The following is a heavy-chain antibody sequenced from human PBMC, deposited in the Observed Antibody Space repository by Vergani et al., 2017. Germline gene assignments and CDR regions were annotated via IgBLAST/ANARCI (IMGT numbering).Heavy chain of an antibody. V-gene: IGHV4-30-4*08. D-gene: IGHD3-22*01. J-gene: IGHJ6*02. CDR1: GGSISSGDYY. CDR2: IYYSGGT. CDR3: ARDERQSGYYYDSGGYYAPEYGMDV. Sequence: QVQLQESGPGLVKPSQTLSLTCTVSGGSISSGDYYWSCIRQPPGKVLEWVGSIYYSGGTYYNPSLKSRVTLSVDTSKNQFSLKLSAVTAADTAVYYCARDERQSGYYYDSGGYYAPEYGMDVWGQGTTVTVSS.